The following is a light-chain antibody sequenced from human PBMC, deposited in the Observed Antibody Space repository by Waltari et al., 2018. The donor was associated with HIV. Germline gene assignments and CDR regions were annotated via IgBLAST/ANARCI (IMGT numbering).Light chain of an antibody. Sequence: QSVLTQPPSASATPGQRVTIPCSRTSPKIRSTTVHWYQRRPGTAPKLLIYSNNQRPSGVPDRFSGSKSGTSASLAISGLQSEDEADYYCAAWHDSLNGSWVFGGGTKLTVL. J-gene: IGLJ3*02. V-gene: IGLV1-44*01. CDR1: SPKIRSTT. CDR3: AAWHDSLNGSWV. CDR2: SNN.